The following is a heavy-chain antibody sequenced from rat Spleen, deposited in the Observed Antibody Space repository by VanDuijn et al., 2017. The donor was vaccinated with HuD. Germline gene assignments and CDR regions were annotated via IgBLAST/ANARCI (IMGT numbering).Heavy chain of an antibody. CDR3: ARPNYGGYWFAY. J-gene: IGHJ3*01. V-gene: IGHV5-7*01. D-gene: IGHD1-11*01. CDR2: ISYDGSST. Sequence: EVQLVESGGGLVQPGRSLKLSCAASGFTFSDYYMAWVRQAPTKGLEWVASISYDGSSTNYRDSVKGRFTISRDNAKSTLYLQMDSLRSEDTATYYCARPNYGGYWFAYWGQGTLVTVSS. CDR1: GFTFSDYY.